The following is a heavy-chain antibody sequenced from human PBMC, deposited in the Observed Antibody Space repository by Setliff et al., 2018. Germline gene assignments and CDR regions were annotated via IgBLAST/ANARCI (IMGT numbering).Heavy chain of an antibody. D-gene: IGHD2-15*01. J-gene: IGHJ4*02. V-gene: IGHV4-61*10. CDR3: ARTRYGLGGRPY. CDR1: GGSISSGNYY. CDR2: IYTSGST. Sequence: PSETLSLTCTVSGGSISSGNYYWSWIRQSAGKGLEWIGYIYTSGSTNYNPSLKSRVTISLDTSKNQFSLRLSSVTAADTAVYYCARTRYGLGGRPYWGQGTLVTVSS.